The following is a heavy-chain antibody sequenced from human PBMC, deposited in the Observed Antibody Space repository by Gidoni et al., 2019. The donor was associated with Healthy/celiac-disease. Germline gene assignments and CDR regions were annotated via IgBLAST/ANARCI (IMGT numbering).Heavy chain of an antibody. V-gene: IGHV4-31*02. CDR3: ARATYGSGSYYDY. Sequence: GGYYWSWIRQHPGKGLEWIGYIYYSGSTYYNPSLKSRVTISVDTSKNQFSLKLSYVTAADTAVYYCARATYGSGSYYDYWGQGTLVTVSS. D-gene: IGHD3-10*01. CDR1: GGYY. J-gene: IGHJ4*02. CDR2: IYYSGST.